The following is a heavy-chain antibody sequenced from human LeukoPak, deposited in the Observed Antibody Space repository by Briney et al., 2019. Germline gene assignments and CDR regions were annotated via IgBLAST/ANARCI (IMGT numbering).Heavy chain of an antibody. CDR3: ARGPYYYDSSGLNWFDP. CDR1: GGSISSYY. Sequence: PSETLSLTCTVSGGSISSYYWSWIRQPAGKGLEWIGRIYTSGSTNYNPSLKSRVTISVDTSKNQFSLKLSSVTAADTAVYYCARGPYYYDSSGLNWFDPWGQGTLVTVSS. V-gene: IGHV4-4*07. CDR2: IYTSGST. J-gene: IGHJ5*02. D-gene: IGHD3-22*01.